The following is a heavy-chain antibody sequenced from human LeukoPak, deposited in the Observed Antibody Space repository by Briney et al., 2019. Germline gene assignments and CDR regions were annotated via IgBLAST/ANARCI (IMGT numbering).Heavy chain of an antibody. J-gene: IGHJ4*02. CDR3: ARKPLYSSSSLDY. Sequence: ASVKVSCKASGGTFSSYAISWVRQAPGQGLEWMGGIIPIFGTANYAQKFQGRVTITADESTSTAYMELSSLRSEDTAVYYCARKPLYSSSSLDYWGQGTLVTVSS. CDR1: GGTFSSYA. V-gene: IGHV1-69*13. CDR2: IIPIFGTA. D-gene: IGHD6-6*01.